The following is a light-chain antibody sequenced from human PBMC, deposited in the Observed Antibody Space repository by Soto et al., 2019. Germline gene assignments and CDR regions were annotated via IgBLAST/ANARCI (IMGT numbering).Light chain of an antibody. Sequence: IQLTQSPSSLYASVGDRVTITCRASQGISSFLAWYQQKSGKAPNLLIYGASTLQSGVPSRFSGSGSGTDFTLTIASLQPEDFATYYCQQLNTFPRTFGQGTKVEVK. CDR3: QQLNTFPRT. J-gene: IGKJ1*01. CDR2: GAS. CDR1: QGISSF. V-gene: IGKV1-9*01.